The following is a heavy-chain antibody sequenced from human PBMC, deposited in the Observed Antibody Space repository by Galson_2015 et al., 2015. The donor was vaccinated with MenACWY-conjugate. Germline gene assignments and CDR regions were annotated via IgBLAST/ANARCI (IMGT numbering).Heavy chain of an antibody. J-gene: IGHJ6*03. D-gene: IGHD3-9*01. CDR3: ARGGDYDILTGRYYYYMDV. CDR1: GYTFTSYD. CDR2: MNPNSGNT. Sequence: SVKVSCKASGYTFTSYDINWVRQATGQGLEWMGWMNPNSGNTGYAQKFQGRVTMTRNTSISTAYMELSSLRSEDTAGYYCARGGDYDILTGRYYYYMDVWGKGTTVTVSS. V-gene: IGHV1-8*01.